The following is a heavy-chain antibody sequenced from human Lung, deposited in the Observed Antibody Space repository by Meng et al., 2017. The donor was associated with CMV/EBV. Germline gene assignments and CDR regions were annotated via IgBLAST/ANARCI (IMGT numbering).Heavy chain of an antibody. CDR1: GYSFITDD. CDR2: MNPNSGNT. J-gene: IGHJ6*02. CDR3: ARSLVHSAMDV. Sequence: ASVXVSCKASGYSFITDDINWVRQAAGQGPEWMGWMNPNSGNTGYAQKFQGRVTMTRNVSTRTAYMELTSLRSEDPAVYYCARSLVHSAMDVWGQGTAVTVSS. D-gene: IGHD3-16*01. V-gene: IGHV1-8*01.